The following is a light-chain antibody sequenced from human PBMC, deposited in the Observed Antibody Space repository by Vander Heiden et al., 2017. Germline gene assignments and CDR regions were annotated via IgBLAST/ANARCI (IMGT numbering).Light chain of an antibody. CDR1: NIGSKS. Sequence: SSVLTQPPSVSVAPGQTATITCGGKNIGSKSVHWYQQKPGQAPVLVVYDDSDRPSGIPERFSGSNSGNTATLTISRVEAGDEADYYCQVWDSSSDHVVFGGGTKLTAL. J-gene: IGLJ2*01. V-gene: IGLV3-21*02. CDR2: DDS. CDR3: QVWDSSSDHVV.